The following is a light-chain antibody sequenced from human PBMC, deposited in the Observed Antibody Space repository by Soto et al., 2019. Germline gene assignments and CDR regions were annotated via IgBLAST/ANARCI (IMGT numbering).Light chain of an antibody. J-gene: IGKJ1*01. CDR3: QQSYSTPWT. CDR2: GAS. V-gene: IGKV3-20*01. CDR1: QSVSSSY. Sequence: EIVLTQAPGTLSLSPGERATVSCRASQSVSSSYLAWYQQKPGQAPRLLIYGASSRATGIPDRFSGSGSGTDFTLTISSLQPEDFATYYCQQSYSTPWTFGQGTKVDIK.